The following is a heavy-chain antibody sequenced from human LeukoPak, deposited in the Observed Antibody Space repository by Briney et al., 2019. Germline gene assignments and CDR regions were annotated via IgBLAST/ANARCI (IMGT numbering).Heavy chain of an antibody. CDR2: IKQDGSEK. J-gene: IGHJ6*02. Sequence: GGSLRLSCAASGFTFSGNWMSLVRQAPGKGLEWVANIKQDGSEKYYVDSVKGRFTISRDNAKNSVYVQMNSLRAEDTAVYYCARGRSMDVWGQGTTVTVSS. CDR3: ARGRSMDV. CDR1: GFTFSGNW. V-gene: IGHV3-7*01.